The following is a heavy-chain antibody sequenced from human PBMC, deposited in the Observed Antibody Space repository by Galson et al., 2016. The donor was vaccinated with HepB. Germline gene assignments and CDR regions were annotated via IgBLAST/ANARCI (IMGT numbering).Heavy chain of an antibody. CDR1: GGSISSSNYY. CDR2: IFYSGNS. D-gene: IGHD3-22*01. CDR3: ARTSKYYYDSTGYLDY. J-gene: IGHJ4*02. V-gene: IGHV4-39*02. Sequence: SETLSLTCTVSGGSISSSNYYWGWIRQPPGKGLEWIGHIFYSGNSFYNPSLKSQVTMSVDTSKNHFSLRLSSVTAADTAVYYCARTSKYYYDSTGYLDYWGQGALVTVSS.